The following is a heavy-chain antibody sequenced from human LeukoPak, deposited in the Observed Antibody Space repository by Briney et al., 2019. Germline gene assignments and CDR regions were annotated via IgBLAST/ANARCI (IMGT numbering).Heavy chain of an antibody. Sequence: ASVKVSCKASGYTFTSYDINWVRQATGQGLEWMGWINPNSGGTNYAQKFQGRVTMTRDTSISTAYMELSRLRSDDTAVYYCARDGDLGMDVWGKGTTVTVSS. CDR2: INPNSGGT. D-gene: IGHD4-17*01. V-gene: IGHV1-2*02. J-gene: IGHJ6*04. CDR3: ARDGDLGMDV. CDR1: GYTFTSYD.